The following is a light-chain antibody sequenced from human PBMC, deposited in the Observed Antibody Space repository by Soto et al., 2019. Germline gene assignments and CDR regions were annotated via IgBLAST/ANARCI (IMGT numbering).Light chain of an antibody. J-gene: IGKJ4*01. V-gene: IGKV3-20*01. CDR3: QQYGSSPPLT. CDR2: GAS. Sequence: EIVLTQSPGTLSLSPGERATLSCRASQSVSSYYLAWYQQKPGQAPRLLIYGASSRATGIPDRFSGSGSGTNFPLTISRLEPEDFAVYYCQQYGSSPPLTFGGGTKVEIK. CDR1: QSVSSYY.